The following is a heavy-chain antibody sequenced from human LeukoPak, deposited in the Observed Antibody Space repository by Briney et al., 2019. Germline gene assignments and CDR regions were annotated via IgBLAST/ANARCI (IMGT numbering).Heavy chain of an antibody. D-gene: IGHD6-6*01. CDR1: GYTFTSYY. CDR3: ARDRNLEYSSSSGRFDP. V-gene: IGHV1-46*03. Sequence: ASVKVSFKASGYTFTSYYMHWVRQAPGQGLEWMGIINPSGGSTNYAQTFQGRVTMTRDTSTSTVYMELSSLRPEDTAVYFCARDRNLEYSSSSGRFDPWGQGTLVTVSS. J-gene: IGHJ5*02. CDR2: INPSGGST.